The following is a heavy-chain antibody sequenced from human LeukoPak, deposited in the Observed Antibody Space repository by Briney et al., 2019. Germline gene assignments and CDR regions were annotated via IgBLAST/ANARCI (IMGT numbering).Heavy chain of an antibody. CDR1: GFTFSSYW. Sequence: PGGSLTLSCAASGFTFSSYWMSWVRQAPGKGLEWVANIKQDGSQKYYVDSVKGRFTISRDNSKNTLYLRMNSLRAEDTAVYYCAKDRGSSPVFDYWGQGTLVTVSS. CDR3: AKDRGSSPVFDY. CDR2: IKQDGSQK. J-gene: IGHJ4*02. D-gene: IGHD2-15*01. V-gene: IGHV3-7*01.